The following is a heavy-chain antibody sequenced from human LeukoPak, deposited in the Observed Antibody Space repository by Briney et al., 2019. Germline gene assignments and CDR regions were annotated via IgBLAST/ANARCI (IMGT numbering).Heavy chain of an antibody. CDR1: GFPFSSYS. D-gene: IGHD3-22*01. V-gene: IGHV3-21*01. J-gene: IGHJ4*02. CDR3: ARRGYYDSSGYDY. CDR2: ISSGTSFI. Sequence: GGSLRLSCAASGFPFSSYSMNWVRQAPGKGLEWVSSISSGTSFIYYADSVKGRFTISRDNAKNSLYLQMNSLRAEDTAVYYCARRGYYDSSGYDYWGQGTLVTVSS.